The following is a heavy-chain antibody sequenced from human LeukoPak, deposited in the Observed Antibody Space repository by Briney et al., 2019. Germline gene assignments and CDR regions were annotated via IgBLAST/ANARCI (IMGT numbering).Heavy chain of an antibody. CDR2: ISGSGAST. CDR1: GFTFSSYA. Sequence: PGGSLRLSCAASGFTFSSYAMSWVRQAPGKGLEWVSDISGSGASTYYADSVKGRFTISRDNSKNTLYLQMNRLRAEDAAVYYCAKAPVTTCSGAYCYPFDYWGQGTLVTVSS. V-gene: IGHV3-23*01. CDR3: AKAPVTTCSGAYCYPFDY. J-gene: IGHJ4*02. D-gene: IGHD2-21*01.